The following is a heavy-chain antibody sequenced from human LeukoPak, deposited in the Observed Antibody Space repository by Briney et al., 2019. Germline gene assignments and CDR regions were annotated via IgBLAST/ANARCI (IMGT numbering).Heavy chain of an antibody. CDR2: ISPGGGPT. V-gene: IGHV3-23*01. CDR3: AKAETKQQLVHLHYYYYYYYMDV. D-gene: IGHD6-13*01. Sequence: GGSLRLSCAGSGFPFSSHGMNWVRQAPGKGLEWVSGISPGGGPTYYADSVKGRFTISRDDLKSTLYLQMKTLRAEDTAVYYCAKAETKQQLVHLHYYYYYYYMDVWGKGTTVTVSS. CDR1: GFPFSSHG. J-gene: IGHJ6*03.